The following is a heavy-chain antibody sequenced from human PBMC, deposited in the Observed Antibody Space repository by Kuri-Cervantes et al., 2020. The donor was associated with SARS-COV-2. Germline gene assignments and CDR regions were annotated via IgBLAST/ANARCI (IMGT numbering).Heavy chain of an antibody. CDR3: ASGGGVVVPAEEAWFDY. V-gene: IGHV4-39*07. CDR1: GGSISSSSYY. J-gene: IGHJ4*02. D-gene: IGHD2-2*01. CDR2: IYYSGST. Sequence: SETLSLTCTVSGGSISSSSYYWGWIRQPPGKGLEWIGSIYYSGSTYYNPSLKSRVTISVDTSKNQFSLKLSSVTAGDTAVYYCASGGGVVVPAEEAWFDYWGQGTLVTVSS.